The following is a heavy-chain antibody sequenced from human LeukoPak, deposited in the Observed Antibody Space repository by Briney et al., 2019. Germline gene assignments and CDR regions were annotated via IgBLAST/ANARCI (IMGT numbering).Heavy chain of an antibody. Sequence: GASVKVSCKASGGTFSSYAISWVRQAPGQGLEWMGRIIPILGIANYAQKFQGRVTITADKSTSTAYMELSSLRSEDTAVYYCAREGGGAIHLIDYWGQGTLVTVSS. CDR2: IIPILGIA. CDR1: GGTFSSYA. J-gene: IGHJ4*02. CDR3: AREGGGAIHLIDY. V-gene: IGHV1-69*04. D-gene: IGHD3-16*01.